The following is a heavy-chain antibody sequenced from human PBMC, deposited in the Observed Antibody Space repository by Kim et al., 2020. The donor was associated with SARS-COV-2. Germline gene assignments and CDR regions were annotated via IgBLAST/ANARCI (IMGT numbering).Heavy chain of an antibody. J-gene: IGHJ3*02. CDR2: INGRGNYI. V-gene: IGHV3-21*01. Sequence: GGSLRLSCAASGFTFATYSMNWVRQAPGKGLEWVSSINGRGNYIYYGGSVKGRFTISRDNAKNSLYLQMNSMSAEDTAVYYCVREDGIVGATSAFDIWGQGTMVTVSS. CDR3: VREDGIVGATSAFDI. CDR1: GFTFATYS. D-gene: IGHD1-26*01.